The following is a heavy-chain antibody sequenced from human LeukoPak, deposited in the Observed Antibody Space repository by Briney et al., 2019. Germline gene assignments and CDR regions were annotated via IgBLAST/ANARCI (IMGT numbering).Heavy chain of an antibody. CDR3: ARVSLAAAGAIDY. J-gene: IGHJ4*02. D-gene: IGHD6-13*01. Sequence: SETLSLTCTVSGGSISSSSYYWGWIRQPPGKGLEWIGRIYTSGSTNYNPSLKSRVTMSVDTSKNQFSLKLSSVTAADTAVYYCARVSLAAAGAIDYWGQGTLVTVSS. CDR1: GGSISSSSYY. V-gene: IGHV4-61*05. CDR2: IYTSGST.